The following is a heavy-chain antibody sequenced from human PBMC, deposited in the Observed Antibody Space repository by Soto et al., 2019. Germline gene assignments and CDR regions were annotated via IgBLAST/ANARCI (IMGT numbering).Heavy chain of an antibody. D-gene: IGHD6-13*01. J-gene: IGHJ6*02. CDR1: GGSISSYY. CDR3: ARGPYSSSWDYYYGMDV. Sequence: PEETLSLTCTVSGGSISSYYWSWIRQPPGKGLEWIGYIYYSGSTNYNPSLKSRVTISVDTSKNQFSLKLSSVTAADTAVYYCARGPYSSSWDYYYGMDVWGQGTTVTVSS. CDR2: IYYSGST. V-gene: IGHV4-59*01.